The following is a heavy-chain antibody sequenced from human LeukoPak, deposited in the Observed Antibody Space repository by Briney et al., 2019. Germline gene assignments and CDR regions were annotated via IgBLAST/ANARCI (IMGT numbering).Heavy chain of an antibody. D-gene: IGHD2-2*01. J-gene: IGHJ4*02. CDR2: IWRSDHT. CDR3: ARGPHCSSTNCPFDF. Sequence: SGTLSLTCAVSGGSISSSDWWSWVRPPPGRGLEGIEYIWRSDHTNYNPSLKSRVTMSLDKSKNQFSLKLSSVTAADTAVYYCARGPHCSSTNCPFDFWGQGTLVIVSS. V-gene: IGHV4-4*02. CDR1: GGSISSSDW.